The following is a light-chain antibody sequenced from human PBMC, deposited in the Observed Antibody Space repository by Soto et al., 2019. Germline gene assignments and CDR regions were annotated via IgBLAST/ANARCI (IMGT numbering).Light chain of an antibody. CDR1: SSNIGNNY. Sequence: QSMLTQPPSVSAAPGQKVTISCSGSSSNIGNNYVSWYQQLPGTAPKLLIYENNKRPSGIPDRFSGSKSGTSATLGITGLQTGDEADYCCGAWDSSLSGVVFGGGTKLTVL. CDR3: GAWDSSLSGVV. V-gene: IGLV1-51*02. J-gene: IGLJ2*01. CDR2: ENN.